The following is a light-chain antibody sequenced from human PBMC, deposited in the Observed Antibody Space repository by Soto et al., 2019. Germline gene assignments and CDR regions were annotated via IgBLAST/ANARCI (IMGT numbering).Light chain of an antibody. V-gene: IGKV4-1*01. CDR3: QQYYSTRA. CDR2: WAS. J-gene: IGKJ1*01. Sequence: DIVMTQSPDSLAVSLGERATINCKSSQSVLYSSNNKNYLAWYQQKPGQPPKLLIYWASTRESGVPDRFSGSGSGTDFPLTISSLQAEDVAVYYCQQYYSTRAFGQGTKVEIQ. CDR1: QSVLYSSNNKNY.